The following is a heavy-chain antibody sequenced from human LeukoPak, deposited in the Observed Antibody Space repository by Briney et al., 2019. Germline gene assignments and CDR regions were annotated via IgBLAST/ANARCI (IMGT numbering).Heavy chain of an antibody. J-gene: IGHJ3*02. CDR2: IYPGDSDT. D-gene: IGHD3-10*01. Sequence: GESLKISCKGSGYSFTSYWIGWVRQMPGKGLEWMGIIYPGDSDTRYSPSFQGQVTISADKSISTAYLQWSSLKASDTAMYYCATCLYYDSGRYDAFDIWGQGTMVTVSS. CDR3: ATCLYYDSGRYDAFDI. CDR1: GYSFTSYW. V-gene: IGHV5-51*01.